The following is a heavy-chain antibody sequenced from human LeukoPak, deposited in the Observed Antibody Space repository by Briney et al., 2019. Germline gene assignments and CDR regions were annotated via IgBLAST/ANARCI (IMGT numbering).Heavy chain of an antibody. Sequence: ASVTVSCKASGYTFTTYYMHWVRQAPGQGLEWMGIIIPSGGGTSYAQKFQGRVTMTRDTAISTAYMELSRLISDDTAVYYCAPTNRFDSYFDYWGQGTLVTVSS. V-gene: IGHV1-46*01. D-gene: IGHD2-2*01. CDR1: GYTFTTYY. J-gene: IGHJ4*02. CDR2: IIPSGGGT. CDR3: APTNRFDSYFDY.